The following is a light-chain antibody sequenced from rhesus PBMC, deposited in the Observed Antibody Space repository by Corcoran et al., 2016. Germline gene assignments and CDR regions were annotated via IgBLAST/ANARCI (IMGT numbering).Light chain of an antibody. J-gene: IGLJ1*01. CDR2: DVS. CDR1: SSDVGGYNY. V-gene: IGLV2S7*01. CDR3: YSYTTSDTYI. Sequence: QSAPTQPPSVSGSPGQSVTISCTGTSSDVGGYNYVSWYQQHPGKVPKLVIYDVSKRPSGVSDRFSGSKSGDTASLTISGLQAEDEADYYCYSYTTSDTYIFGVGTRLTVL.